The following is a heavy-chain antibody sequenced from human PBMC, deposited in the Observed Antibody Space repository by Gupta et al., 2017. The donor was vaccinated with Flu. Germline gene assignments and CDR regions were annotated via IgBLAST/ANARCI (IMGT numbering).Heavy chain of an antibody. Sequence: EVQLVESGGELVQPGGSLRLSCAASGFSVSDYYIDWVRQAPGKGLKWVGRTRDKTKSFSRDYAASVKGRFSISRDDSRNSVYLQMYNLKIDDAAVYYCARTLVYNDMHVWDQGTTVTVSS. V-gene: IGHV3-72*01. D-gene: IGHD3-16*02. J-gene: IGHJ6*03. CDR3: ARTLVYNDMHV. CDR2: TRDKTKSFSR. CDR1: GFSVSDYY.